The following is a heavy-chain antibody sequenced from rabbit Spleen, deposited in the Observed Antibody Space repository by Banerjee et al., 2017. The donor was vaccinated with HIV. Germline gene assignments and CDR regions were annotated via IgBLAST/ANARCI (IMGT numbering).Heavy chain of an antibody. CDR2: IDPVFGIT. CDR3: ARDGAGGSYFAL. V-gene: IGHV1S7*01. D-gene: IGHD8-1*01. CDR1: GFTLSNYY. J-gene: IGHJ4*01. Sequence: QQLVESGGGLVQPGGSLKLSCKASGFTLSNYYMNWVRQAPGKGLEWIGYIDPVFGITYYASWVNGRFSISRENAQNTVFLQMTSLTAADTATYFCARDGAGGSYFALWGPGTLVTVS.